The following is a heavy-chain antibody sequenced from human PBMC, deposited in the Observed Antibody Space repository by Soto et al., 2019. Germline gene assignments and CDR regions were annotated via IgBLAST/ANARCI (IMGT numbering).Heavy chain of an antibody. CDR2: ISAYNGNT. D-gene: IGHD6-13*01. V-gene: IGHV1-18*01. Sequence: QVQLVQSEAEVKKPGASVKVSCKASGYTFSSYGISWVRQAPGQGLEWMGWISAYNGNTNYAQKLQGRVTMTTDTSTSTAYMEVRSLRSDDTAVYCARSIAAAVDLDYWGQGTLVTVSS. CDR1: GYTFSSYG. J-gene: IGHJ4*02. CDR3: ARSIAAAVDLDY.